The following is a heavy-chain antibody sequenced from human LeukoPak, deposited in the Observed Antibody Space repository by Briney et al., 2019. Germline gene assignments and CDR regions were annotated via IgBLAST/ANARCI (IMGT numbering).Heavy chain of an antibody. V-gene: IGHV1-2*02. J-gene: IGHJ4*02. D-gene: IGHD7-27*01. CDR2: IDPKSGGT. CDR3: ARGPVWGVDY. CDR1: GFSLIVYY. Sequence: ASVKVSCRASGFSLIVYYMHWVRQAPGQGLEWMGWIDPKSGGTSSAQSFQGRLTMTSDTSISTVYMELSGLRSDDTATYYCARGPVWGVDYWGLGTLVTVSS.